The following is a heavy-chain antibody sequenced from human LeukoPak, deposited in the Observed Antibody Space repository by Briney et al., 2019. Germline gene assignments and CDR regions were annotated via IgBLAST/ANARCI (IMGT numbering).Heavy chain of an antibody. Sequence: SVKVSCKVSGYTLTELSMHWVRQAPGKGLEWMGGFHPEDGETVYAQKFQGRVTMTEDTSTDTAYMELSSLRSEDTAVYYCATGKIYCSTTSCSDDSRGQGTLVTVSS. V-gene: IGHV1-24*01. CDR2: FHPEDGET. CDR3: ATGKIYCSTTSCSDDS. D-gene: IGHD2-2*01. CDR1: GYTLTELS. J-gene: IGHJ4*02.